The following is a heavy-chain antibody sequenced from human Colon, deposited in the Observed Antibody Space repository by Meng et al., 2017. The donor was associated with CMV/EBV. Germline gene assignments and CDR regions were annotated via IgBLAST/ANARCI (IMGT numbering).Heavy chain of an antibody. CDR1: GYTFSKSY. V-gene: IGHV1-46*01. J-gene: IGHJ4*02. D-gene: IGHD6-19*01. CDR2: INPTGDST. Sequence: QVQLVQSGAEVRKPGASVRVSCKASGYTFSKSYIYWVRQAPGQGPEWMGIINPTGDSTTLAQKFQGRVTVTRDTSTNTVYMELSSLRSDDTAVYYCTRGQFFSDYWGQGTLVTVSS. CDR3: TRGQFFSDY.